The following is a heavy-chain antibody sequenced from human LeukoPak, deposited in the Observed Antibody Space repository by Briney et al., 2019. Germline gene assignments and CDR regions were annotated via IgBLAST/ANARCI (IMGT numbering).Heavy chain of an antibody. CDR2: INAGNGNT. V-gene: IGHV1-3*01. CDR3: AYPVEQWLVEGGFDY. D-gene: IGHD6-19*01. J-gene: IGHJ4*02. CDR1: GYTFTSYA. Sequence: ASVKVSCKASGYTFTSYAMHWVRQAPGQRLEWMGWINAGNGNTKYSQKFQGRVTITRDTYASTAYMELSSLRSEDTAVYYCAYPVEQWLVEGGFDYWGQGTLVTVSS.